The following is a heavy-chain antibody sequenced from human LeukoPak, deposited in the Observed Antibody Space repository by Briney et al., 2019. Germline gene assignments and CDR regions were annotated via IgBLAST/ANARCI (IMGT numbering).Heavy chain of an antibody. V-gene: IGHV1-46*03. CDR2: INPSGGST. CDR3: AREVHAIQLWLRNDFDY. D-gene: IGHD5-18*01. J-gene: IGHJ4*02. CDR1: GYTFTSYY. Sequence: ASVKVSCKASGYTFTSYYMHWVRQAPGQGLEWMGIINPSGGSTSYAQKFQGRVTMTRDTSTSTVYMELSSLRSEDTAVYYCAREVHAIQLWLRNDFDYWGQGTLVTVSS.